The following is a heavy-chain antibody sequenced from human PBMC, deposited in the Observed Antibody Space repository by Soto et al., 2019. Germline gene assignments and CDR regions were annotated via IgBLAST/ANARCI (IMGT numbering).Heavy chain of an antibody. J-gene: IGHJ4*02. V-gene: IGHV1-46*01. D-gene: IGHD2-2*01. CDR2: INPGYPAGRST. CDR1: GYTLTTFF. CDR3: ARARGRCSSTSCYLFDY. Sequence: ASVKVSCKASGYTLTTFFMHWVRQAPGQGLEWMGVINPGYPAGRSTTYAQKFQGRVTMTTDTSTSTVYMELSSLRSEDTAVYYCARARGRCSSTSCYLFDYWGQGTLVTVSS.